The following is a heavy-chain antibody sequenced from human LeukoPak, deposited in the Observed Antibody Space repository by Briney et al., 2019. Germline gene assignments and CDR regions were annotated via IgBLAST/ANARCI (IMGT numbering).Heavy chain of an antibody. D-gene: IGHD3-3*01. CDR3: ARDGAFRMGVVRVGYYYYMDV. CDR2: INPSGGST. CDR1: GYTFTSYY. V-gene: IGHV1-46*03. Sequence: ASVKVSCKASGYTFTSYYMHWVRQAPGQGLEWMGIINPSGGSTSYAQKFQGRVTVTRDTSTSTVYMELSSLRSEDTAVYYCARDGAFRMGVVRVGYYYYMDVWGKGTTVTVSS. J-gene: IGHJ6*03.